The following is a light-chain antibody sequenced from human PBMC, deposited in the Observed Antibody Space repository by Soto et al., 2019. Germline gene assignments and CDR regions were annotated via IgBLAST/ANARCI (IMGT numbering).Light chain of an antibody. Sequence: SYELTQPPSVSVAPGKTARITCGGNSIGSESVNWYQQRPGQAPVLVIYYDSDRPSGIPERFSGSNSGNTATLTISGVEAGDEADYYCQVWHTSSEHQVFGGGTKLTVL. CDR3: QVWHTSSEHQV. J-gene: IGLJ3*02. V-gene: IGLV3-21*04. CDR2: YDS. CDR1: SIGSES.